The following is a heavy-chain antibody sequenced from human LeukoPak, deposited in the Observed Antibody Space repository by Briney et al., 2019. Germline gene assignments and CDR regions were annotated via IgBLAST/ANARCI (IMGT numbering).Heavy chain of an antibody. J-gene: IGHJ3*02. Sequence: ASVKVSCKASGYTFTSYDMNWVRQAPGQGLEWMGWINTRTGNPTYAQGFTGRFIFSLDTSVSTAYLQISGLKAEDTAVYYCARDQRYCSGDCYHAFDIWGQGTMVTVSS. CDR2: INTRTGNP. V-gene: IGHV7-4-1*02. CDR1: GYTFTSYD. D-gene: IGHD2-21*02. CDR3: ARDQRYCSGDCYHAFDI.